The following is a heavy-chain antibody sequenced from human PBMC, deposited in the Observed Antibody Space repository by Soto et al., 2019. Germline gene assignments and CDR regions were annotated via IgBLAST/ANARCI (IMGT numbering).Heavy chain of an antibody. CDR2: ISAYNGNT. Sequence: QVQLVQSGAEVKKPGASVKVSCKASGYTFTRYGISWVRQAPGQGLEWMGWISAYNGNTNYAQKLQGRVTLTTDTSTSTAYMEQRSLSSNYTAVYYCARDPDYGDNEGINWFDPWGQGTLVTVSS. J-gene: IGHJ5*02. V-gene: IGHV1-18*01. CDR3: ARDPDYGDNEGINWFDP. CDR1: GYTFTRYG. D-gene: IGHD4-17*01.